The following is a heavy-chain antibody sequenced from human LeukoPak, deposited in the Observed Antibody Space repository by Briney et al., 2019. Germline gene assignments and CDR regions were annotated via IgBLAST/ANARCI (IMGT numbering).Heavy chain of an antibody. D-gene: IGHD1-20*01. J-gene: IGHJ3*02. V-gene: IGHV4-59*08. CDR2: IYYSGST. CDR3: ARHGITGTGDAFDI. CDR1: GGSISSYY. Sequence: SETLSLTCTVSGGSISSYYWSWIRQPPGKGLEWIGYIYYSGSTNYNPSLKSRVTISVDTSKNQFSLKLSSVTAADTAVYYCARHGITGTGDAFDIWGQGTMVTVSS.